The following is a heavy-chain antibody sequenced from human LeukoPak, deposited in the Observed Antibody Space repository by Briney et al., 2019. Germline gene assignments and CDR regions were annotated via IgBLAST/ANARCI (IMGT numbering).Heavy chain of an antibody. CDR2: ISGSGGLT. J-gene: IGHJ3*02. CDR3: AKGYYDYIWGSYRSDAFDI. CDR1: GFPFNSYV. V-gene: IGHV3-23*01. Sequence: GGSLRLSCAASGFPFNSYVMTWVRQAPGKGLEWVSVISGSGGLTYHADSVKGRFTVSRDNSKNTLYLQMSSLRAEDTAVYSCAKGYYDYIWGSYRSDAFDIWGQGTMVTVSS. D-gene: IGHD3-16*02.